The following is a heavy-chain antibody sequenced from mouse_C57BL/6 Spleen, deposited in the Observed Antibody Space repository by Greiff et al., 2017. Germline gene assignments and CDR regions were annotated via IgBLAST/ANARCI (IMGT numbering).Heavy chain of an antibody. D-gene: IGHD2-14*01. Sequence: VQLKESGPELVKPGASVKISCKASGYSFTDYNMNWVKQSNGQSLEWIGVINPNYGTTSYNQKFKGKATLTVDQSSSTAYMQLSSLASEDAAVYYCARREGRRAFDYWGQGTTLTVSS. J-gene: IGHJ2*01. CDR3: ARREGRRAFDY. CDR1: GYSFTDYN. V-gene: IGHV1-39*01. CDR2: INPNYGTT.